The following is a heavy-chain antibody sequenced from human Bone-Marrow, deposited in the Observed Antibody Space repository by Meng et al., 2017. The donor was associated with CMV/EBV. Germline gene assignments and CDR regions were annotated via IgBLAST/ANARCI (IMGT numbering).Heavy chain of an antibody. CDR3: ASSRQRVYGGSY. D-gene: IGHD2/OR15-2a*01. CDR2: TYYRSKWLT. J-gene: IGHJ4*02. Sequence: LRLSCAISGDTVSSNFVAWSWIRQSPSRGLEWLGRTYYRSKWLTDYATSVKSRIIITPDTSKNQFSLKLSSVTAADTAVYYCASSRQRVYGGSYWGQGTLVTVSS. CDR1: GDTVSSNFVA. V-gene: IGHV6-1*01.